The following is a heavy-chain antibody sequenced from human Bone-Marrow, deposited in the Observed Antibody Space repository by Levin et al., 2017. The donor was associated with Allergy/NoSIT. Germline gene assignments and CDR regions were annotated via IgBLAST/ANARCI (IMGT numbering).Heavy chain of an antibody. CDR3: ASGGYDILTGYKSDY. V-gene: IGHV4-34*01. D-gene: IGHD3-9*01. J-gene: IGHJ4*02. Sequence: SQTLSLTCAVYGGSFSGSYWSWLRQPPGKGLEWIGEINRSGSTNYNPSLKSRVTISVDTSKNQFSLKLSSVTAADTAVYYCASGGYDILTGYKSDYWGQGTLVTVSS. CDR2: INRSGST. CDR1: GGSFSGSY.